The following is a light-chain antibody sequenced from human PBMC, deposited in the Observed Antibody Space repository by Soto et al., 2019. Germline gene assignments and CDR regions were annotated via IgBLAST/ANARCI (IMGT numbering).Light chain of an antibody. CDR1: SSDVGGYNY. Sequence: QSALTQPASVSGSPGQSITISCTGTSSDVGGYNYVSWYQQHPGKAPKLMIYDVSNRPSGVSNRFSGSKSGNTASLTISGLQAEDEADYYCSSYTSSSTLFGTGTNLTVL. CDR2: DVS. V-gene: IGLV2-14*01. CDR3: SSYTSSSTL. J-gene: IGLJ1*01.